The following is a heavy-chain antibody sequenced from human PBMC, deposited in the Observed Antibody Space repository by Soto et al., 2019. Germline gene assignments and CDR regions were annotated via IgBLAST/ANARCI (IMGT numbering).Heavy chain of an antibody. CDR1: GSSISPYY. J-gene: IGHJ4*02. CDR2: IYYSGST. CDR3: VRVGGYYGDYPNFDY. Sequence: PSETLSLTCTVSGSSISPYYWSWIPQPPGKGLEWIGYIYYSGSTKYNPSLKSRVTISLGTTKNQFSLRLRSVTAADTAVYYCVRVGGYYGDYPNFDYWGQGALVTVSS. V-gene: IGHV4-59*01. D-gene: IGHD4-17*01.